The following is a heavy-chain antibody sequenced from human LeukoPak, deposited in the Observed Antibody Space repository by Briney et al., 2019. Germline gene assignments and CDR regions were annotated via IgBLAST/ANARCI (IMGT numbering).Heavy chain of an antibody. Sequence: SETLSPTCAVYGGSFSGYYWSWIRQPPGKGLEWIGEINHSGSTNYNPSLKSRVTISVDTSKNQFSLKLSSVTAADTAVYYCARHIPGGVVANAFDIWGQGTMVTVSS. CDR3: ARHIPGGVVANAFDI. V-gene: IGHV4-34*01. D-gene: IGHD2-15*01. CDR2: INHSGST. CDR1: GGSFSGYY. J-gene: IGHJ3*02.